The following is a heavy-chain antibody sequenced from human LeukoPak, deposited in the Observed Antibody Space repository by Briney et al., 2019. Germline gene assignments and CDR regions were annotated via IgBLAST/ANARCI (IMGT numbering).Heavy chain of an antibody. CDR1: GGSFSGYY. Sequence: SETLSLTCAVYGGSFSGYYWSWIRQPPGKGLEWIGEINHSGSTNYNPSLKSRVTISVDTSKNQFSLKLSPVTAADTAVYYCARVGARFKISWFDPWGQGTLVTVSS. V-gene: IGHV4-34*01. CDR2: INHSGST. CDR3: ARVGARFKISWFDP. D-gene: IGHD1-26*01. J-gene: IGHJ5*02.